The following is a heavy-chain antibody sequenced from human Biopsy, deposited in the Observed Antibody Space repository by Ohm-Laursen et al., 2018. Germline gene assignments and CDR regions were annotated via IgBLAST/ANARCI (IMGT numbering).Heavy chain of an antibody. CDR2: ISKGGEN. V-gene: IGHV4-59*13. Sequence: SLSFTSTVSSGSISDVYWSWLPQSPGKGLEWIGFISKGGENTYNPSFRGRVAISVDTAKNQFPLKLSSATAADTAIFFWARIYRLDDYWNDDPPDAFDIWGQGTRVTVSS. CDR1: SGSISDVY. CDR3: ARIYRLDDYWNDDPPDAFDI. J-gene: IGHJ3*02. D-gene: IGHD1-1*01.